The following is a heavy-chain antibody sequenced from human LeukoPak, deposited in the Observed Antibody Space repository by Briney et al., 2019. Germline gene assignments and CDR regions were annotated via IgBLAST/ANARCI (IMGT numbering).Heavy chain of an antibody. D-gene: IGHD5-18*01. CDR1: GYTFTGYY. CDR2: INPNSGGT. Sequence: ASVKVSCKASGYTFTGYYMHWVRQAPGQGLEWMGWINPNSGGTNYAQKLQGRVTMTTDTSTSTAYMELRSLRSDDTAVYYCATTSDTAMVTFDPWGQGTLVTVSS. CDR3: ATTSDTAMVTFDP. V-gene: IGHV1-2*02. J-gene: IGHJ5*02.